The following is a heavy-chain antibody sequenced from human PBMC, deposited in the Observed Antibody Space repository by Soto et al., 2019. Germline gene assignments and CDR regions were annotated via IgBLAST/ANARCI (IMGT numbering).Heavy chain of an antibody. CDR2: IYYSGST. CDR1: GGSISSSSYY. CDR3: ARLDTMVRGVRFPYGDYYYGMDV. D-gene: IGHD3-10*01. J-gene: IGHJ6*02. Sequence: SETLSLTCTVSGGSISSSSYYWGWIRQPPGKGLEWIGSIYYSGSTYYNPSLKSRVTISVDTSKNQFSLKLSSVTAADTAVYYCARLDTMVRGVRFPYGDYYYGMDVWGQGTTVTVSS. V-gene: IGHV4-39*01.